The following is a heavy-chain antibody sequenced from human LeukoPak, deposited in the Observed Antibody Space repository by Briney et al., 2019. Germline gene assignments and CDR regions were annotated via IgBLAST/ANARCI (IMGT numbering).Heavy chain of an antibody. CDR2: IYYSGST. CDR3: ASLTRGCSGGSCYPYFDY. V-gene: IGHV4-59*01. D-gene: IGHD2-15*01. CDR1: GGSISSYY. J-gene: IGHJ4*02. Sequence: SETLSLTCTVSGGSISSYYWSWIRQPPGKGLEWIGYIYYSGSTNYNPSLKSRVTISVDTSKNQFSLKLSSVTAADTAVYYCASLTRGCSGGSCYPYFDYWGQGTLVTVSS.